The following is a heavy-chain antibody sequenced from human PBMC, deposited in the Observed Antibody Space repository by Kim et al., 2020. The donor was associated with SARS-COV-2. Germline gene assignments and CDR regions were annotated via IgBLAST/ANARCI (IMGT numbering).Heavy chain of an antibody. J-gene: IGHJ3*02. V-gene: IGHV4-59*01. CDR3: ARGAVLLDERHDAFDI. D-gene: IGHD1-26*01. Sequence: SETLSLTCTVSGGSISSYYWSWIRQPPGKGLEWIGYIYYSGSTNYNPSLKSRVTISVDTSKNQFSLKLSSVTAADTAVYYCARGAVLLDERHDAFDIWGQGTMVTVSS. CDR1: GGSISSYY. CDR2: IYYSGST.